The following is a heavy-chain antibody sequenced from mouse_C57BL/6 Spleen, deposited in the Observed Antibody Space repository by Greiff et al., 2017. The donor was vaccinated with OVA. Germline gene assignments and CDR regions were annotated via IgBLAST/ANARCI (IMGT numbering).Heavy chain of an antibody. CDR2: IYPYNGVS. J-gene: IGHJ4*01. CDR3: ARGLLRNAMDD. Sequence: EVKLKQSGPELVKPGASVKISCKASGYSFTGYYMHWVKQSHGNILDWIGYIYPYNGVSSYNQKFKGKATLTVDKSSSTAYMELRRLTSEDSAGYYCARGLLRNAMDDWGQGTSVTVSS. CDR1: GYSFTGYY. D-gene: IGHD1-1*01. V-gene: IGHV1-31*01.